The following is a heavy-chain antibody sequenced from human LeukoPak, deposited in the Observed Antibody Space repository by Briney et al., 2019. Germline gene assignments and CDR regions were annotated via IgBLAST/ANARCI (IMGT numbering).Heavy chain of an antibody. CDR3: ARDQYYYDSSGYYLTGYYYYGMDV. D-gene: IGHD3-22*01. Sequence: GGSLRLSCAASGFTFSSYEMNWVRQAPGKGLEWVSYISSSGSTIYYADSVKGRFTISRDNAKNSLYLQMNSLRAEDTAVYYCARDQYYYDSSGYYLTGYYYYGMDVWGQGTTVTVSS. CDR1: GFTFSSYE. V-gene: IGHV3-48*03. J-gene: IGHJ6*02. CDR2: ISSSGSTI.